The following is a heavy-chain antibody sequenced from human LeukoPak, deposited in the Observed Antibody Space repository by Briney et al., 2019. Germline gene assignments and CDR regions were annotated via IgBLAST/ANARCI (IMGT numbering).Heavy chain of an antibody. CDR3: ARPNYYDSSGSMEYDAFDI. Sequence: SLKVSCKASGGTFSSYAISWVRQAPGQGLEWMCGIILIFGTANYAQKFQGRVTITTDESTSPAYLKLSSLRSEDTAVYYCARPNYYDSSGSMEYDAFDIWGQGTMVTVSS. J-gene: IGHJ3*02. V-gene: IGHV1-69*05. CDR1: GGTFSSYA. D-gene: IGHD3-22*01. CDR2: IILIFGTA.